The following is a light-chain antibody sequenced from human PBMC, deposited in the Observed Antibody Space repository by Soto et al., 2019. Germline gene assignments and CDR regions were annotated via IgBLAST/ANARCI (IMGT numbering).Light chain of an antibody. J-gene: IGLJ2*01. Sequence: QSVLTQPPSVSAAPRQRVTISCSGSSFDIGNNAVHWYQQLPGKAPRLLIYHDDLLPSGVSDRFSGSKFGTSASLAISGLQYEDEADYYCAAWDDRLNGVVFGGGTKLTVL. CDR2: HDD. CDR1: SFDIGNNA. CDR3: AAWDDRLNGVV. V-gene: IGLV1-36*01.